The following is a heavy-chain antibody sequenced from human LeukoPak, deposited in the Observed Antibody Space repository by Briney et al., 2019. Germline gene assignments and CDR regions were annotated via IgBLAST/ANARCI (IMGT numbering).Heavy chain of an antibody. CDR1: GFTFDDYG. CDR2: IGWNGGST. V-gene: IGHV3-20*04. J-gene: IGHJ4*02. Sequence: RPGGSLRLSCAASGFTFDDYGMTWVRQAPGKGLEWVSGIGWNGGSTAYADSVKGRVTISRDNAKNSVYLQMNNLRVEDTAMYYCARQIAAAGPDYWGQGTLVTVSS. D-gene: IGHD6-13*01. CDR3: ARQIAAAGPDY.